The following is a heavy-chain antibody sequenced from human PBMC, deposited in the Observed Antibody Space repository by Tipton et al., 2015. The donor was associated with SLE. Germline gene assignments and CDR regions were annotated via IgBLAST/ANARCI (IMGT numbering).Heavy chain of an antibody. CDR1: GGSISSHY. D-gene: IGHD6-13*01. Sequence: TLSLTCTVSGGSISSHYWSWIRQPPGKGLEWIGYIYYSGSTNYNPSLTSRVTISVDTSKNQFSLKLSSVTAADTAVYYCARVIAAAVPTPYFDYWGQGTLVTVSS. CDR2: IYYSGST. J-gene: IGHJ4*02. V-gene: IGHV4-59*11. CDR3: ARVIAAAVPTPYFDY.